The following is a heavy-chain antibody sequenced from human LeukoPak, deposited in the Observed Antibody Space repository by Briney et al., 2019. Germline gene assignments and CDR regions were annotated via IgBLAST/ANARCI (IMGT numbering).Heavy chain of an antibody. CDR2: ISGSGGST. Sequence: GGSLRLSCAASGFTFSSYGMSWVRQAPGKGLEWVSAISGSGGSTYYADSVKGRFTISRDNSKNTLYLQMNSLRAEDTAVYYCAKGGSSSGFSYYYYYMDVWGKGTTVTVSS. CDR1: GFTFSSYG. D-gene: IGHD6-13*01. J-gene: IGHJ6*03. CDR3: AKGGSSSGFSYYYYYMDV. V-gene: IGHV3-23*01.